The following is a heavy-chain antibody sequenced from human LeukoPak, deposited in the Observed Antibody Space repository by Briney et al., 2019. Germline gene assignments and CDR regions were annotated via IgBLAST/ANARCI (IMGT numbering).Heavy chain of an antibody. CDR1: GYTFTSYA. D-gene: IGHD3-22*01. Sequence: GASVKVSCKASGYTFTSYAMHWVRQAPGQRLEWMGWINAGNGNTKYSQKFQGRVTITADESTSTAYMELSSLRSEDTAVYYCARGPNYYDSSGNYSFWLEYFQHWGQGTLVTVSS. V-gene: IGHV1-3*01. J-gene: IGHJ1*01. CDR2: INAGNGNT. CDR3: ARGPNYYDSSGNYSFWLEYFQH.